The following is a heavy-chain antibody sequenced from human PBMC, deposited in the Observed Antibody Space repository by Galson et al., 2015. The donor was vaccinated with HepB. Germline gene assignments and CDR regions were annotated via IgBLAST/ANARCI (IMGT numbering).Heavy chain of an antibody. CDR1: GYTFTSYG. CDR3: ARNYHYYSYDYGY. CDR2: ISVYNGNT. D-gene: IGHD5-18*01. Sequence: SVKVSCKASGYTFTSYGISWVRQAPGQGLEWMGWISVYNGNTKYAQKLQGRVTMTTDTSTNTAYMELRSLRSDDTAVYYCARNYHYYSYDYGYWGQGTLVTVSS. V-gene: IGHV1-18*04. J-gene: IGHJ4*02.